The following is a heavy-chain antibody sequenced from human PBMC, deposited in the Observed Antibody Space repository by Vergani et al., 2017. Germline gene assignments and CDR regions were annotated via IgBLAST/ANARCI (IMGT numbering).Heavy chain of an antibody. CDR1: GGSISSYY. D-gene: IGHD1-26*01. CDR2: IYYSGST. J-gene: IGHJ5*02. V-gene: IGHV4-59*01. CDR3: ARGVSGRYAEFDP. Sequence: QVQLQESGPGLVKPSETLSLTCTVSGGSISSYYWSWIRQPPGKGLEWIGYIYYSGSTNYNPSLKSRVTISVDTSKNQFSLKLSSVTAADTAVYYCARGVSGRYAEFDPWGQGTLVTVSS.